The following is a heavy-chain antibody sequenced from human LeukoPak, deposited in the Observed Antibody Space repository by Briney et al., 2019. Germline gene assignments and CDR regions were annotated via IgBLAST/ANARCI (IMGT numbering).Heavy chain of an antibody. CDR3: AKSRAGSSGFYFDY. CDR2: INSDGRSK. D-gene: IGHD3-22*01. V-gene: IGHV3-74*01. CDR1: GFSFSSYW. J-gene: IGHJ4*02. Sequence: PGGSLRLSCAAPGFSFSSYWRHWVRQGPGEGLWWGSRINSDGRSKTYAASVKGLFTISQDNAKDTLYLQMSSLGAEETAVYFCAKSRAGSSGFYFDYWGQGTLVTVSS.